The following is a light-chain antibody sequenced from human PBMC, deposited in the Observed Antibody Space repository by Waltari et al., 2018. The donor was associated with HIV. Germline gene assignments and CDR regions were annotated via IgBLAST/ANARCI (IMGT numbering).Light chain of an antibody. J-gene: IGLJ1*01. Sequence: QSALTQPRSVSGSPGQSVTISCTGTSSDVGGYNYVSWYQQHPGKVPKLMFYDGSKRPSGVPDRFSGSKSGNTASRTISGLQAEDEADYYCCSYAGSSYVFGTGTKVTVL. CDR3: CSYAGSSYV. CDR2: DGS. V-gene: IGLV2-11*01. CDR1: SSDVGGYNY.